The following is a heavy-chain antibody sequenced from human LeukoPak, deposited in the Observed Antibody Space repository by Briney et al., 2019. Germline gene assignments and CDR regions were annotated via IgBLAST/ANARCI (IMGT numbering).Heavy chain of an antibody. CDR1: GGSFSGYY. Sequence: SETLSLTCAVYGGSFSGYYWSWIRQPPGKGLEWIGEINHSGSTNYNPSLKSRVTISVDTSKNQFSLKLSSVTAADTAVYYCARGTYYYDSSGYYRVQTYYFDYWGQGTLVTVSS. CDR2: INHSGST. CDR3: ARGTYYYDSSGYYRVQTYYFDY. J-gene: IGHJ4*02. V-gene: IGHV4-34*01. D-gene: IGHD3-22*01.